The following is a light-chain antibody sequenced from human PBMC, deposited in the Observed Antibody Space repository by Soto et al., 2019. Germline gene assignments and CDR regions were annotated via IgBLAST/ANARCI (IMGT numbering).Light chain of an antibody. V-gene: IGKV3-11*01. Sequence: EIVWTQSPVTLSLSPGERATLSCRASQSVSSYLAWYQQKPCQAPRLLIYDASNRATGIPARFSGGGSGTDFTLTIDNLEPEDFAIYYGQQRSNWPPITFGQGTRLEIK. CDR1: QSVSSY. CDR2: DAS. J-gene: IGKJ5*01. CDR3: QQRSNWPPIT.